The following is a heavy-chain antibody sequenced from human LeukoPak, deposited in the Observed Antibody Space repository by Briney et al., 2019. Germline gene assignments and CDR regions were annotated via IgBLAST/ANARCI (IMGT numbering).Heavy chain of an antibody. CDR1: GGSFSGYY. J-gene: IGHJ3*01. CDR3: ARGDYYDSSGYYYAAFDV. V-gene: IGHV4-34*01. Sequence: SETLSLTCAVYGGSFSGYYWSWIRQPPGKGLECIGEINHSGSTNYNPSLKSRVTISVDTSKNQFSLKLSSVTAADTAVYYCARGDYYDSSGYYYAAFDVWGQGTMVTVSS. D-gene: IGHD3-22*01. CDR2: INHSGST.